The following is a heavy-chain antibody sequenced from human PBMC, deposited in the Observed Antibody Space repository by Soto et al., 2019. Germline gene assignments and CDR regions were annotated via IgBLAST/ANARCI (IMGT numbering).Heavy chain of an antibody. CDR2: IYYSGST. CDR3: ARVTDYGASFDP. J-gene: IGHJ5*02. D-gene: IGHD4-17*01. CDR1: GGSISSGGSY. Sequence: QVQLQESGPGLVKPSQTLSLTCNVSGGSISSGGSYWSWIRQHPGKGLEWIGYIYYSGSTYYNPSRKSRVTISVDTSKNQFSLKLSSVTAADTAVYYCARVTDYGASFDPWGQGTLVTVSS. V-gene: IGHV4-31*03.